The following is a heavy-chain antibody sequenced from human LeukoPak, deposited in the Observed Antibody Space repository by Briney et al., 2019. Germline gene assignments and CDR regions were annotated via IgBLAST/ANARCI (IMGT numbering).Heavy chain of an antibody. J-gene: IGHJ4*02. V-gene: IGHV3-23*01. CDR1: GFTFSSYA. CDR2: ISGSGGST. Sequence: GGSLRLSCAASGFTFSSYAMSWVRQAPGKGLEWVSTISGSGGSTYYADSVKGRFTISRDNSKNTLYMQMNSLRAEDTAVYYCAKLFKITFQVYYFDYRGQGTLVTVSS. D-gene: IGHD3-16*01. CDR3: AKLFKITFQVYYFDY.